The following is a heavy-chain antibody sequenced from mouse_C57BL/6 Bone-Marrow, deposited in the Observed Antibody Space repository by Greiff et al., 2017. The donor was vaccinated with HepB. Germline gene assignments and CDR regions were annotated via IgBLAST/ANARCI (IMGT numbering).Heavy chain of an antibody. D-gene: IGHD2-1*01. J-gene: IGHJ1*03. CDR3: ARDAWRGNYLSYWYSDV. Sequence: EVMLVESGGGLVQSGRSLRLSCATSGFTFSDFYMEWVRQAPGKGLEWIAASRNKANDYTTEYSASVKGRFIVSRDTSQSILYLQMNALRAEDTAIYYCARDAWRGNYLSYWYSDVWGTGTTVTVSS. V-gene: IGHV7-1*01. CDR2: SRNKANDYTT. CDR1: GFTFSDFY.